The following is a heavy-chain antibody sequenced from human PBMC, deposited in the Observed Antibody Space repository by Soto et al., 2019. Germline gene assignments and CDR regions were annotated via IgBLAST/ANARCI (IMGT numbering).Heavy chain of an antibody. Sequence: EVQLVESGGGLVKPGGSLRLSCAASGFTFSNAWMSWVRQAPGKGLEWVGRIKSKTDGGTTDYAAPVKGRFTISRDDSKYTLCLQMNSLKTEDTAVYYCTPDFVGGVDYWGQGTLVNVSS. CDR3: TPDFVGGVDY. D-gene: IGHD3-16*01. V-gene: IGHV3-15*01. J-gene: IGHJ4*02. CDR1: GFTFSNAW. CDR2: IKSKTDGGTT.